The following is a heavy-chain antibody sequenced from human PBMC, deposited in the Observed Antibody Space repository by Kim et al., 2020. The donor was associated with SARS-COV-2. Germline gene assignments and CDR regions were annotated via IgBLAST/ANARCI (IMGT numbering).Heavy chain of an antibody. CDR1: GGSISTRTYS. CDR2: INYRGTT. Sequence: SETLSLTCSVSGGSISTRTYSWGWIRQPPGKGLEWIGNINYRGTTYYNLSLKSRVAMSVDTSKNQFSLKLNSVTAADTAIYYCAGLSVVASSDDSGGQG. D-gene: IGHD2-15*01. CDR3: AGLSVVASSDDS. V-gene: IGHV4-39*01. J-gene: IGHJ4*02.